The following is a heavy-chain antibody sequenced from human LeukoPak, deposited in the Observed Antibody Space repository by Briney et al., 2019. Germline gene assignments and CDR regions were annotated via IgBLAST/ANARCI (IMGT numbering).Heavy chain of an antibody. CDR3: AKDHDSGDYLAFFMDV. D-gene: IGHD4-17*01. V-gene: IGHV3-43D*04. CDR2: ISRDGSST. J-gene: IGHJ6*03. CDR1: GFNFADYA. Sequence: PGGSLRLSCASSGFNFADYAMHWVRQSPGKGLEWISLISRDGSSTYYGDAVKGRFTTSRDNSKNYLFLQMDSLRVDDTAFYFCAKDHDSGDYLAFFMDVGGKGTTVTVSS.